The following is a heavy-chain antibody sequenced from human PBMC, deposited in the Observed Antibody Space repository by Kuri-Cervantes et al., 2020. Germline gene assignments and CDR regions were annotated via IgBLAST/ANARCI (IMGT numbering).Heavy chain of an antibody. Sequence: SETLSLTWAVYGGSFSGYYWSWIRQPPGKGLEWIGEINHSGSTNYNPSLKSRVTISVDTSKNQFSLKLSSVTAADTAVYYCARGQRVRLERIKGPAFDIWGQGTMVTVSS. CDR3: ARGQRVRLERIKGPAFDI. J-gene: IGHJ3*02. CDR2: INHSGST. CDR1: GGSFSGYY. D-gene: IGHD1-1*01. V-gene: IGHV4-34*01.